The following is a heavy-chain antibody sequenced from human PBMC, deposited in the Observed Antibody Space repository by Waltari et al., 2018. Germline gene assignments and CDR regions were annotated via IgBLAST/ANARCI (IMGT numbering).Heavy chain of an antibody. CDR2: IYITGGS. CDR1: GASVSSYY. V-gene: IGHV4-4*07. Sequence: QVQLQESGPGLVKPSETLSLTCTVSGASVSSYYWNWIRQPAGKGLEWIGRIYITGGSNYNPSLKRRVTMSVDTSKNQFSLKLNSVTAADTAVYFCARDRGGSGYFDYWGQGALVTVSS. J-gene: IGHJ4*02. CDR3: ARDRGGSGYFDY. D-gene: IGHD6-19*01.